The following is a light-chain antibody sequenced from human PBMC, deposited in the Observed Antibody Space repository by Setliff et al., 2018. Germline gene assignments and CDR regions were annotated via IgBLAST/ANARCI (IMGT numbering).Light chain of an antibody. V-gene: IGLV2-23*02. J-gene: IGLJ1*01. CDR2: DVS. CDR3: CSYAGISTFGPYV. CDR1: SSDVGAYNY. Sequence: QSALTQPASVSGSPGQSITISCTGTSSDVGAYNYVPWYQQHTGEAPKLIIYDVSKRPSGVSNRFSGSKSGNTASLTISGLQAEDEADYYCCSYAGISTFGPYVFGTGTKVTVL.